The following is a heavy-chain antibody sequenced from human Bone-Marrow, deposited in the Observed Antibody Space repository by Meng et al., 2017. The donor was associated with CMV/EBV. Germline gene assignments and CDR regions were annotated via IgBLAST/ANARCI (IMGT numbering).Heavy chain of an antibody. CDR2: INWDGGIT. Sequence: GESLKISCAASGFTFDHYGMTWVRRVPGKGLQWVSSINWDGGITEYAESVKGRFTISRDNAKNSLHLQMNSLRAEDTAFYYCARTQWLPIPQNYYRYYGMDVWGQGTTVTVS. J-gene: IGHJ6*02. CDR3: ARTQWLPIPQNYYRYYGMDV. V-gene: IGHV3-20*04. D-gene: IGHD5-12*01. CDR1: GFTFDHYG.